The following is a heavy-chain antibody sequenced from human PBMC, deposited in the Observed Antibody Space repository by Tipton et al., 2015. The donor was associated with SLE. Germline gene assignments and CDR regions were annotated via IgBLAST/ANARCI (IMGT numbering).Heavy chain of an antibody. V-gene: IGHV3-7*01. CDR2: IKEDGSEK. Sequence: SLRLSCAASGFTFRSHWMTWVRQAPGKGLEWVANIKEDGSEKYYVDSMKGQFTISRDNAKNTLYLQMNSLRAEDTAVYYCVRDAPDHLRDFWGQGTLVTVSS. CDR1: GFTFRSHW. CDR3: VRDAPDHLRDF. D-gene: IGHD1-14*01. J-gene: IGHJ4*02.